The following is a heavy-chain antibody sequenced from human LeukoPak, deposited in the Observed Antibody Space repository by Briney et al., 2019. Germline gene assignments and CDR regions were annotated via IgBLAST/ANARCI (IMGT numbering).Heavy chain of an antibody. CDR1: GFTFSTYW. Sequence: PGGSLRLSCAASGFTFSTYWMSWVRQAPGKGLEWVANIKQDGSEEYYVDSVKGRFSISRDNAKNSLFLQMNSRRVEDTAVYYRARVRQRLESYYYYYDMDVWGQGTTVTVSS. CDR3: ARVRQRLESYYYYYDMDV. D-gene: IGHD6-25*01. CDR2: IKQDGSEE. V-gene: IGHV3-7*01. J-gene: IGHJ6*02.